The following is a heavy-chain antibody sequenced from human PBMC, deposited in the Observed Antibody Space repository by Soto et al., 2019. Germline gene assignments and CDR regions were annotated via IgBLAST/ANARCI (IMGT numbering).Heavy chain of an antibody. J-gene: IGHJ1*01. CDR3: ASGPYECFQN. Sequence: QLQLQKSGSGLVKPSQTLSLICAVSGASISSGGYSWNWIRQPPGKGLEWLGYIYHNGATYYNPSLNTRVTFSVNKSNNQSSLRLTSVIAADTAVYYCASGPYECFQNWGHGTLVTVSS. CDR2: IYHNGAT. V-gene: IGHV4-30-2*01. CDR1: GASISSGGYS.